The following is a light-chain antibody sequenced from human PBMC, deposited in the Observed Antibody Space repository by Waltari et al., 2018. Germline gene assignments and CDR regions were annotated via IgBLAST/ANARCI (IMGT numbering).Light chain of an antibody. CDR1: SGDVGAHNY. CDR2: DVS. CDR3: NSYTSSTNVV. V-gene: IGLV2-14*03. Sequence: QSVLTQSASVSGSPGQSITISCTGTSGDVGAHNYVSWYQQHPDKAPQLIIYDVSKRPSGVSNRISASKSGNTASLTISGLQAEDEAHYYCNSYTSSTNVVFGGGTKLTVL. J-gene: IGLJ2*01.